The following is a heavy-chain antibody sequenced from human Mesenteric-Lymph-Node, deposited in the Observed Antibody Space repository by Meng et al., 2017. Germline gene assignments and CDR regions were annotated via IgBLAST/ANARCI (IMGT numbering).Heavy chain of an antibody. V-gene: IGHV3-33*01. CDR3: ARDAVGATRFYFDY. CDR2: IWYDGSNK. Sequence: GESLKISCAASGFTFSSYGMHWVRQAPGKGLEWVAVIWYDGSNKYYADSVKGRFTISRDNSKNTLYLQMNSLRAEDTAVYYCARDAVGATRFYFDYWGQGTLVTVSS. J-gene: IGHJ4*02. CDR1: GFTFSSYG. D-gene: IGHD1-26*01.